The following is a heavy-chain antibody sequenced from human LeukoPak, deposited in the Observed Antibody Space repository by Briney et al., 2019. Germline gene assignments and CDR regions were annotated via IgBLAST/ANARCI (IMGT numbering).Heavy chain of an antibody. Sequence: GGSLRLSCVASGFTFSNFAMSWVRQAPGKGLEWVSGIRNSGASSYYADSVKGRFTISRDNSKNTLYLQMKSLRVEDTAMYYCTRDWQWMTPWGQGTLVTVSS. J-gene: IGHJ4*02. V-gene: IGHV3-23*01. CDR1: GFTFSNFA. CDR2: IRNSGASS. CDR3: TRDWQWMTP. D-gene: IGHD6-19*01.